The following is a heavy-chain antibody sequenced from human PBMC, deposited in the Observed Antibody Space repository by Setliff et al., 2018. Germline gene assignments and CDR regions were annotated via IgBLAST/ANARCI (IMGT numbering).Heavy chain of an antibody. Sequence: SETLSLTCAVSGGSLNSGSYYWSWLRQSTERGLEWLGRLHTSGSTTYNPALNSRVTISVGTSTNQFPLRLTSLTAAATAVYFCARDNTILGATDHWGQGTLVTVSS. CDR1: GGSLNSGSYY. D-gene: IGHD1-26*01. CDR3: ARDNTILGATDH. V-gene: IGHV4-61*02. J-gene: IGHJ5*02. CDR2: LHTSGST.